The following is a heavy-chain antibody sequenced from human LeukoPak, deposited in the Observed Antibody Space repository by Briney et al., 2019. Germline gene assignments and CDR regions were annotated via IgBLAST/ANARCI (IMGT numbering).Heavy chain of an antibody. V-gene: IGHV3-48*01. J-gene: IGHJ4*02. Sequence: PGGSLRLSCIASGFTFNTYSMNWVRQAPGKGLEWVSYISSDSKTIYYADSVKGRFTISRDNAKNSLYLQMDSLRAEDTAVYYCASPFDYWGQGTLVTVSS. CDR3: ASPFDY. CDR2: ISSDSKTI. CDR1: GFTFNTYS.